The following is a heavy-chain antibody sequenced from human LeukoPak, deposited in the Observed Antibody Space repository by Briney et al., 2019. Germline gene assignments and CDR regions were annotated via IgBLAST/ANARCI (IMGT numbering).Heavy chain of an antibody. CDR1: GFTFRNYG. V-gene: IGHV3-33*01. D-gene: IGHD2-2*01. CDR2: IWFDGSNK. Sequence: GGSLRLSCAASGFTFRNYGMHWVRQAPGKGLEWVAVIWFDGSNKYSADSVKGRFTISRDNSKNTLYLQMNSLRAEDTAVYYCARDSVYCSTTSCFNYYSGMDVWGQGTLVTVSS. CDR3: ARDSVYCSTTSCFNYYSGMDV. J-gene: IGHJ6*02.